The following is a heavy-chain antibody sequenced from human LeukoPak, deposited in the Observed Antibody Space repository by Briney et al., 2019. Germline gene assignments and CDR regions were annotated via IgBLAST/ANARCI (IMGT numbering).Heavy chain of an antibody. D-gene: IGHD4-17*01. CDR3: ARDGWVGDQGYIDY. CDR2: VYSEGST. J-gene: IGHJ4*02. V-gene: IGHV3-53*05. Sequence: GGSLRLSCAASGFTVSSNYMSWVRQAPGKGLQWVSVVYSEGSTYYADSVKGRFTISRDSSKNTLYLQMNSLRTEDTAVYYCARDGWVGDQGYIDYWGQGTLVTVSS. CDR1: GFTVSSNY.